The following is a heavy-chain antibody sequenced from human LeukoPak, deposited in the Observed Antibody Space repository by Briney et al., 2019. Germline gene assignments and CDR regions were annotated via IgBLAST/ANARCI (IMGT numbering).Heavy chain of an antibody. Sequence: PGGSLRLSCAASGFTFSSYGMHWVRQAPGKGLEWVAFKRYDGSNEYYADSVRGRFTISRDNSKNTLYLQMNSLRPEDTAVYYCAKDRDSGGWYGFDYWGQGTLVTVSS. V-gene: IGHV3-30*02. CDR1: GFTFSSYG. J-gene: IGHJ4*02. CDR2: KRYDGSNE. D-gene: IGHD6-19*01. CDR3: AKDRDSGGWYGFDY.